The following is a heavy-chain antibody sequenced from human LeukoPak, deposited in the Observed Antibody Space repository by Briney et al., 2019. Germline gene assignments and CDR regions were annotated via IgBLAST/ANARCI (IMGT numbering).Heavy chain of an antibody. J-gene: IGHJ4*02. V-gene: IGHV3-23*01. CDR3: AKDQADGYYYDSSGYPFDY. CDR2: ISGSGGST. Sequence: GGSLRLSCAASGFTFSSYAMSWVRQAPGKGLEWVSAISGSGGSTYYADSVKGRFTISRDNSKNTLYLQMNSLRAEDTAVYYCAKDQADGYYYDSSGYPFDYWGQGTLVTVSS. D-gene: IGHD3-22*01. CDR1: GFTFSSYA.